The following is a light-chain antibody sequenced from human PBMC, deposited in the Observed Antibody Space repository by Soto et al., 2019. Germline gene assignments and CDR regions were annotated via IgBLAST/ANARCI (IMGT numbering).Light chain of an antibody. CDR3: LQYMSYPWT. CDR1: QGIRND. Sequence: AVQMTQSPSSLSASVGDIVTITCRASQGIRNDLAWYQQKPGRAPRLLIFAASTLQSGVPSRFSGSGAGTDFTLTISSLQPEDFATYYCLQYMSYPWTFGQGTKVDIK. J-gene: IGKJ1*01. CDR2: AAS. V-gene: IGKV1-6*01.